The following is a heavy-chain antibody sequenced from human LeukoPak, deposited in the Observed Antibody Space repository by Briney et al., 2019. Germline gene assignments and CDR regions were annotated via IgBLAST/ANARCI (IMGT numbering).Heavy chain of an antibody. CDR3: ARDTKDGESDY. D-gene: IGHD7-27*01. V-gene: IGHV1-2*06. Sequence: ASVKVSCKASGYAFTGYYMHWVRQAPGQGLEWMGRINPNSGGTNYAQKFQGRVTMTRDTSISTAYMELSRLRSDDTAVYYCARDTKDGESDYWGQGTLVTVSS. J-gene: IGHJ4*02. CDR1: GYAFTGYY. CDR2: INPNSGGT.